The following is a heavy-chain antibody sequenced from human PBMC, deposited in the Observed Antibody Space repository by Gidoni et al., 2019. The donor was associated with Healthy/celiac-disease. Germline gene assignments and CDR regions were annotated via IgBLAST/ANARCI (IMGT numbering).Heavy chain of an antibody. CDR1: GCTFSSYT. CDR3: ARDRFGGTTRRVDV. CDR2: IIPILGIA. J-gene: IGHJ6*04. D-gene: IGHD1-7*01. Sequence: QVQLVQSGAEVKKPGSSVKVACKASGCTFSSYTISWVRQAPGQGLEWMGRIIPILGIANYAQKFQGRVTITADKSTSTAYMELSSLRSEDTAVYYCARDRFGGTTRRVDVWGKGTTVTVSS. V-gene: IGHV1-69*08.